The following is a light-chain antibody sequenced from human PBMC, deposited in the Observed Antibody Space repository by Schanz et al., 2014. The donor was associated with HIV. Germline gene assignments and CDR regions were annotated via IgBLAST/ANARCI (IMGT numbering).Light chain of an antibody. V-gene: IGKV3-15*01. CDR3: QQYDNWPPFT. CDR2: SAS. Sequence: EVVMTQSPAMLYVAPGERATLSCRASQSVSRNLAWYQQKPGQAPRLLIYSASTRATGIPARFSGGGSGTEFTLNISSLQSEDFAIYYCQQYDNWPPFTFGPGTRVD. J-gene: IGKJ3*01. CDR1: QSVSRN.